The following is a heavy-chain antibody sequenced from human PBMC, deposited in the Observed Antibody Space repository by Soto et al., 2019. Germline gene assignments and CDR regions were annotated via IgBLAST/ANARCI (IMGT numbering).Heavy chain of an antibody. CDR3: ARVPYYYDSSGYSPVTDHYYYYGMDV. CDR1: GGTFSSYA. J-gene: IGHJ6*02. D-gene: IGHD3-22*01. V-gene: IGHV1-69*13. Sequence: GASVKVSCKASGGTFSSYAISWVRQAPGQGLEWMGGIIPIFGTANYAQKFQGRVTITADESTSTAYMELSSLRSEDTAVYYCARVPYYYDSSGYSPVTDHYYYYGMDVWGQGTTVTVSS. CDR2: IIPIFGTA.